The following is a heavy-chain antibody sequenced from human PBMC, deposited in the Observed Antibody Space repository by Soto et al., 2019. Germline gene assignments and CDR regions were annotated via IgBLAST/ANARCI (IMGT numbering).Heavy chain of an antibody. Sequence: SETLSLTCAVYGGSFSGYYRSWIRQPPGKGLEWIGEINHGGSTNYNPSLKSRVTISVDTSKNQFSLKLSSVTAADTAVYYCARGYCSGGSCYQFDYWGQGTLVTVSS. CDR3: ARGYCSGGSCYQFDY. V-gene: IGHV4-34*01. D-gene: IGHD2-15*01. CDR1: GGSFSGYY. CDR2: INHGGST. J-gene: IGHJ4*02.